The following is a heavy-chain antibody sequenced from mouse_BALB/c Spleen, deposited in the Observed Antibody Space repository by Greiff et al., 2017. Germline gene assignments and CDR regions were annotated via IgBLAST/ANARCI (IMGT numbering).Heavy chain of an antibody. J-gene: IGHJ4*01. CDR3: ARCGNYAMDY. V-gene: IGHV14-3*02. D-gene: IGHD1-1*02. CDR2: IDPANGNT. CDR1: GFNIKDTY. Sequence: EVQLQESGAELVKPWASVKLSCTASGFNIKDTYMHWVKQRPEQGLEWIGRIDPANGNTKYDPKFQGKATITADTSSNTAYLQLSSLTSEDTAVYYCARCGNYAMDYWGQGTSVTVSS.